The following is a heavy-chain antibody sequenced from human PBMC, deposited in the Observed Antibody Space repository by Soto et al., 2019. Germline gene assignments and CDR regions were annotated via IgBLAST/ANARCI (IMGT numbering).Heavy chain of an antibody. D-gene: IGHD6-13*01. CDR3: RIAPFDY. V-gene: IGHV3-30*03. Sequence: QVQLVESGGGVVQPGRSLRLSCAASGFTFSSYGMHWVRQAPGKGPEWVAVISYDGSNKYYADSVKARFTISRDNSKNTLYLQMNGLRPEDTAVYYCRIAPFDYWSQGTLLIVSS. CDR2: ISYDGSNK. CDR1: GFTFSSYG. J-gene: IGHJ4*02.